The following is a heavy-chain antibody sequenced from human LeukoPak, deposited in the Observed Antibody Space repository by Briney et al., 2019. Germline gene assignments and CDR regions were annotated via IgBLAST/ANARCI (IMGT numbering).Heavy chain of an antibody. CDR3: ASSYSSGRVDY. CDR2: IIPIFGTA. D-gene: IGHD6-19*01. J-gene: IGHJ4*02. CDR1: GGTFRSYA. Sequence: VASVKVSCKASGGTFRSYAISWVRQAPGQGLEWMGGIIPIFGTANYAQKFQGRVTITTDESTSTAYMELSSLRSEDTAVYYCASSYSSGRVDYWGQGTLVTVSS. V-gene: IGHV1-69*05.